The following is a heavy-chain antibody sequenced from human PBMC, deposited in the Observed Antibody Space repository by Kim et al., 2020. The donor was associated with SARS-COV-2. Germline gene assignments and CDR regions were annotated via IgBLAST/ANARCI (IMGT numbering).Heavy chain of an antibody. CDR2: INHSGST. Sequence: SETLSLTCAVYGGSFSGYYWSWIRQPPGKGLEWIGEINHSGSTNYNPSLKSRVTISVDTSKNQFSLKLSSVTAADTAVYYCARAGSGWYLRDYGMDVWGQGTTVTVSS. V-gene: IGHV4-34*01. CDR3: ARAGSGWYLRDYGMDV. CDR1: GGSFSGYY. J-gene: IGHJ6*02. D-gene: IGHD6-19*01.